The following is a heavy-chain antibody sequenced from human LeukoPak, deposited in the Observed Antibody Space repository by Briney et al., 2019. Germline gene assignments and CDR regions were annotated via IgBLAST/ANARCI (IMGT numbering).Heavy chain of an antibody. D-gene: IGHD3-10*01. CDR3: ASADPMVRGVITDQPDYYYYMDV. Sequence: PSETLSLTCTVSGYSISSGYYWGWIRQPPGKGLEWIGSIYHSGTTYYNPSLKSRVAISVDTSKNQFSLKLSSVTAADTAVYYCASADPMVRGVITDQPDYYYYMDVWGKGTTVTVSS. CDR2: IYHSGTT. CDR1: GYSISSGYY. J-gene: IGHJ6*03. V-gene: IGHV4-38-2*02.